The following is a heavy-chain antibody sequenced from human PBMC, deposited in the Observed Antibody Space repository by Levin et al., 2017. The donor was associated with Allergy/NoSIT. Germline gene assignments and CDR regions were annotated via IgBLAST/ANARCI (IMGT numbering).Heavy chain of an antibody. CDR1: GFSFSDYY. D-gene: IGHD2-21*02. CDR3: VRGGAWFSFLDY. J-gene: IGHJ4*02. V-gene: IGHV3-11*01. Sequence: GESLKISCAASGFSFSDYYMTWIRQAPGKGLEWVSYISSSGSTIYYGDSVRGRFSISRNNADGSLYLQMNRLRVEDTATYYCVRGGAWFSFLDYWGQGTSVTVSS. CDR2: ISSSGSTI.